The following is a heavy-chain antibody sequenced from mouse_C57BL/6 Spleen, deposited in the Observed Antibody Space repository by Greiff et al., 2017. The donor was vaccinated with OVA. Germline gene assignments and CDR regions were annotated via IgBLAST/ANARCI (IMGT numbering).Heavy chain of an antibody. V-gene: IGHV2-4*01. CDR1: GFSLTSYG. D-gene: IGHD2-2*01. CDR3: AASMVTATFAY. J-gene: IGHJ3*01. CDR2: IWSGGST. Sequence: VQLQQSGPGLVQPSQSLSITCTVTGFSLTSYGVHWVRQPPGKGLEWLGVIWSGGSTAYNAAFIPRLSISKANSKGQVFFNMNSLQADDTAIYYCAASMVTATFAYWGQGTLVTVSA.